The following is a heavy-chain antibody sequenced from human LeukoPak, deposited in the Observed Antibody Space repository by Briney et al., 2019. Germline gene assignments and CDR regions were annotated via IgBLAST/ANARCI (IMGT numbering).Heavy chain of an antibody. Sequence: GASVKVSCKASGYTFTGYYMHWVRQAPGQGLEWMGWINPNSGGTNYAQKFQGRVTMTRDTSISTAYTELSRLRSDDTAVYYCARGPPPYNWNYVFPFHYWGQGTLVTVSS. CDR3: ARGPPPYNWNYVFPFHY. V-gene: IGHV1-2*02. J-gene: IGHJ4*02. CDR1: GYTFTGYY. D-gene: IGHD1-7*01. CDR2: INPNSGGT.